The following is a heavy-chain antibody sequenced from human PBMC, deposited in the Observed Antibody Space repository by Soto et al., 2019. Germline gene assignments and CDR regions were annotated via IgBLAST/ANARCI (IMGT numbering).Heavy chain of an antibody. CDR1: GCTFSSYA. D-gene: IGHD3-22*01. J-gene: IGHJ4*02. CDR2: ISYDGSNK. V-gene: IGHV3-30-3*01. Sequence: GGSLRLSCAAFGCTFSSYAMHWVRQAPGKGLEWVAVISYDGSNKYYADSVKGRFTISRDNSKNTLYLQMNSLRAEDTAVYYCARDRVLGVEVVVITEWYFDYWGQGT. CDR3: ARDRVLGVEVVVITEWYFDY.